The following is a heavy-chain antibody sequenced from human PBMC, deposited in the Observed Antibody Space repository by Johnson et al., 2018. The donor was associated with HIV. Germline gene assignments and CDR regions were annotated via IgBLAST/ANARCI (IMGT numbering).Heavy chain of an antibody. CDR2: IWYDGSNK. Sequence: MQLVESGGGVVQHARSLRLSCAASGFTFSSYGMHWVRQAPGKGLEWVAVIWYDGSNKYYADSVKGRFTISRDTSKSTVYLQLSSLRVEDTAVYYCVKDPNSSSCYDAFDIWGQGTMVTVSS. CDR1: GFTFSSYG. V-gene: IGHV3-30*18. J-gene: IGHJ3*02. D-gene: IGHD6-13*01. CDR3: VKDPNSSSCYDAFDI.